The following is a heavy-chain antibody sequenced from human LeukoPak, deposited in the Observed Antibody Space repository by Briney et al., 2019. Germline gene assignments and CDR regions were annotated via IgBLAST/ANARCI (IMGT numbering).Heavy chain of an antibody. CDR2: ISYDGSNK. Sequence: GGSLRLSCAASGFTFSSYGMHWVRQAPGKGLEWVAVISYDGSNKYYADSVKGRFTISRDNSKSTLYLQMNSLRAEDTAVYYCAKDRPRPEYYFDYWGQGTLVTVSS. CDR1: GFTFSSYG. CDR3: AKDRPRPEYYFDY. V-gene: IGHV3-30*18. J-gene: IGHJ4*02.